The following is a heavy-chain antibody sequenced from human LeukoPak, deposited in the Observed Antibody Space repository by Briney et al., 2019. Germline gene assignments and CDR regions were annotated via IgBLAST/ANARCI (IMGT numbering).Heavy chain of an antibody. D-gene: IGHD2-15*01. CDR3: ATGGGSSWSDP. V-gene: IGHV1-3*04. CDR1: GYTFTRYA. CDR2: INTANGNT. Sequence: ASVKVSCKASGYTFTRYAMHWVRQAPGQRLEWMGWINTANGNTKYSQKFQDRVTITRDTSASTTYMELSSLRSEDTAVYYCATGGGSSWSDPWGQGALVTISS. J-gene: IGHJ5*02.